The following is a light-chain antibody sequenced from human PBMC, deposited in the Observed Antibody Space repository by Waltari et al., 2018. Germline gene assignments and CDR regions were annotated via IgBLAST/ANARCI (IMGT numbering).Light chain of an antibody. J-gene: IGLJ3*02. Sequence: QSALTQPASVSGSPGQSIPISCTGTSSDVGGYHYVSWYQQHPGKAPKLMIYEVSNRPSGVSNRFSGSKSGNTASLTISGLQAEDEADYYCSSYTSSSTLNWVFGGGTKLTVL. CDR3: SSYTSSSTLNWV. V-gene: IGLV2-14*01. CDR2: EVS. CDR1: SSDVGGYHY.